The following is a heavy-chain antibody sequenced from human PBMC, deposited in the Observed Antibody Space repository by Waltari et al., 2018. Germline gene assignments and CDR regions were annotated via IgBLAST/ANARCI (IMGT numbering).Heavy chain of an antibody. CDR2: GSGKGGGT. CDR1: GFTFSSYS. V-gene: IGHV3-23*01. CDR3: AKDRIAGGQLGSRFDY. D-gene: IGHD6-6*01. Sequence: EVLLSESGGRLVQPGGSLTLSCVASGFTFSSYSMSWVRQAPGKGLGWVSGGSGKGGGTDYADSVKGRFTLSRDNSKNILYLQMNSLRAEDTAIYYCAKDRIAGGQLGSRFDYWGQGTLVTVSS. J-gene: IGHJ4*02.